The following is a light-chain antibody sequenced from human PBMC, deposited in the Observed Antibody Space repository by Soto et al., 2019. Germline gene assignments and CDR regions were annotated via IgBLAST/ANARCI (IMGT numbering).Light chain of an antibody. CDR3: QTWATGIQV. J-gene: IGLJ2*01. CDR2: LKSDGSH. V-gene: IGLV4-69*01. CDR1: SGHNTYS. Sequence: QSVLTQSPSASASLGASVKLTCTLSSGHNTYSIAWHQQQPEKGPRFLMKLKSDGSHSRGDGIPDRFSGSSSGAERYLTISSLQSEDEADYYCQTWATGIQVFGGGTNMTVL.